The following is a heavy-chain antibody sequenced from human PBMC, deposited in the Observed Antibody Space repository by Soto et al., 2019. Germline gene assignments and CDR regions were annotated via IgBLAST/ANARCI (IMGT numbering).Heavy chain of an antibody. CDR2: ISGSGGST. J-gene: IGHJ5*02. V-gene: IGHV3-23*01. D-gene: IGHD3-16*01. CDR3: AKGLDYRGYNWFDP. CDR1: GFTFSSYA. Sequence: GGSLRLSCASSGFTFSSYAMSWVRQAPGKGLEWVSAISGSGGSTYYADSVKGRFTISRDNSKNTLYLQMNSLRAEDTAVYYCAKGLDYRGYNWFDPWGQGTLVTVSS.